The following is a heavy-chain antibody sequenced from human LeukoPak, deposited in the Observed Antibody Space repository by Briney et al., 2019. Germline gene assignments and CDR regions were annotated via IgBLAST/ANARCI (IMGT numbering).Heavy chain of an antibody. V-gene: IGHV3-21*01. CDR1: GFTFSSYS. J-gene: IGHJ4*02. D-gene: IGHD6-13*01. CDR3: ARVSIYRRQLGTFDY. Sequence: PGGSLRLSCAASGFTFSSYSMNWVRQAPGKGLEWVSSISSSSSYIYYADSVKGRFTISRDNAKNSLYLQMNSLRAEDTAVYYCARVSIYRRQLGTFDYWGRGTLVTVSS. CDR2: ISSSSSYI.